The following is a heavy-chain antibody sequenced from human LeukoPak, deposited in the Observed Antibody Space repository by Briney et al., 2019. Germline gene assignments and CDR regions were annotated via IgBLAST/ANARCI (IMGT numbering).Heavy chain of an antibody. CDR1: GFTFSDHY. Sequence: GGSLRLSCAASGFTFSDHYMDWVRQAPGKGLEWVGRIRNKANIYTTEYAASVKGRFTISRDDSKNSLYLQMNSLKAEDTAVYYCARAPNSGTLGEDYWGQGTLVTVSS. J-gene: IGHJ4*02. V-gene: IGHV3-72*01. CDR3: ARAPNSGTLGEDY. D-gene: IGHD1-26*01. CDR2: IRNKANIYTT.